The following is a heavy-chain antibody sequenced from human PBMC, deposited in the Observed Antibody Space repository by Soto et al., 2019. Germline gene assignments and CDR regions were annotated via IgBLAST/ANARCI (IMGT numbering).Heavy chain of an antibody. J-gene: IGHJ6*02. Sequence: SETLSLTCTVSGGSISSGGYYWSWIRQHPGKGLEWIGYIYYSGSTYYNPSLKSRVTISVDTSKNQFSLKLSSVTAADTAVYYCARDYGRFKYYGMDVWGQGTKVTVSS. CDR2: IYYSGST. V-gene: IGHV4-31*03. CDR1: GGSISSGGYY. CDR3: ARDYGRFKYYGMDV. D-gene: IGHD3-10*01.